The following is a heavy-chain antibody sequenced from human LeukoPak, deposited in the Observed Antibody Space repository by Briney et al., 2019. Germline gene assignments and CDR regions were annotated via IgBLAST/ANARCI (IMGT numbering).Heavy chain of an antibody. V-gene: IGHV4-38-2*02. CDR2: IYYSGTT. J-gene: IGHJ4*02. CDR3: ARLFRARPVVTFDY. D-gene: IGHD3-22*01. CDR1: GYSISSGYY. Sequence: KPSETLSLTCTVSGYSISSGYYWGWIRQPPGKGLEWIGSIYYSGTTYYNPSLKSRVTISVDTSKNHFSLKLSSVTAADTAVYYCARLFRARPVVTFDYWGQGTLVTVSS.